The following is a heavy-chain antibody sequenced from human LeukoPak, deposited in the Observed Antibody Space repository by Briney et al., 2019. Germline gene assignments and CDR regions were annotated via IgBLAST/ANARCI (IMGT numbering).Heavy chain of an antibody. CDR2: IYYSGST. V-gene: IGHV4-34*01. Sequence: PSETLSLTCAVYGGSFSGYYWSWIRQPPGKGLEWIGSIYYSGSTYYNPSLKSRVTISVDTSKNQFSLKLSSVTAADTAVYYCARVTMVRGARTNWFDPWGQGTLVTVSS. CDR1: GGSFSGYY. CDR3: ARVTMVRGARTNWFDP. J-gene: IGHJ5*02. D-gene: IGHD3-10*01.